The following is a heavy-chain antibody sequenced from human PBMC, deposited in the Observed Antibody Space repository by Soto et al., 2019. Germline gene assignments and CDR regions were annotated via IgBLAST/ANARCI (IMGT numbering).Heavy chain of an antibody. D-gene: IGHD6-13*01. J-gene: IGHJ3*02. V-gene: IGHV1-46*01. CDR3: ARDPIRGAAAGPYDAFDI. CDR1: GYTFTSYY. Sequence: GASVNLRCKASGYTFTSYYMHLVRQAPGQGLEWMGIINPSGGSTSYAQKFQGRVTMTRDTSTSTVYMELSSLRSEDTAVYYCARDPIRGAAAGPYDAFDIWGQGTMVTVSS. CDR2: INPSGGST.